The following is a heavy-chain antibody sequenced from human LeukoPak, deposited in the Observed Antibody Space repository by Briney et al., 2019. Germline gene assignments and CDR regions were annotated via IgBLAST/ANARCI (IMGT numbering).Heavy chain of an antibody. CDR2: ISGSGGST. Sequence: GGSLRLSCAASGFTFDDYAMHWVRQAPGKGLEWVSAISGSGGSTYYADSVKGRFTISRDNSKNTLYLQMNSLRAEDTAVYYCAKARYYYYMDVWGKGTTVTVSS. J-gene: IGHJ6*03. CDR1: GFTFDDYA. V-gene: IGHV3-23*01. CDR3: AKARYYYYMDV.